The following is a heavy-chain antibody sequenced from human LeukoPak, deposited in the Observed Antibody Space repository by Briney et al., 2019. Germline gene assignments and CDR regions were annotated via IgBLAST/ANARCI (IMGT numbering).Heavy chain of an antibody. D-gene: IGHD3-10*01. CDR3: ARARVITMVRGVDL. CDR2: IYYSGST. J-gene: IGHJ4*02. Sequence: SSETLSLTCTVSGGSISSYYWSWIRQPPGKGLEWIGYIYYSGSTNYNPSLKSRVTISVETSKNQFSLKLSSVTAADTAVYYCARARVITMVRGVDLWGQGTLVTVSS. CDR1: GGSISSYY. V-gene: IGHV4-59*12.